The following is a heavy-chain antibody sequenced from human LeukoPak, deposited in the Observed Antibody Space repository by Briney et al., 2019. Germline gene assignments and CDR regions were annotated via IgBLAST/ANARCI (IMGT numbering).Heavy chain of an antibody. CDR3: AREAGMDAPFDP. D-gene: IGHD1-14*01. CDR2: IWYDGSNQ. V-gene: IGHV3-33*01. Sequence: PGGSLRLSCAASGFTFSSYGMHWVRQAPGKGLEWVAVIWYDGSNQYYADSVKGRFTISRDNSENTLYLQMNSLRAEDTAVYYCAREAGMDAPFDPWGQGTLVTVSS. CDR1: GFTFSSYG. J-gene: IGHJ5*02.